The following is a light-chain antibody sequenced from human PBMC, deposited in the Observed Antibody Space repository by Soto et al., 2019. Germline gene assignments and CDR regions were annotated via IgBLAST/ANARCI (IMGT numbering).Light chain of an antibody. CDR3: QQYNNWPPET. Sequence: EIVMTQSPATLSVSPGERATLSCMASQTIGSNLAWYQQKPGQPPRLLIYDASTRATDIPARFTGSGSGTEFTLTISSLQSEDFAVYCCQQYNNWPPETFGQGTKVDIK. CDR2: DAS. CDR1: QTIGSN. J-gene: IGKJ1*01. V-gene: IGKV3-15*01.